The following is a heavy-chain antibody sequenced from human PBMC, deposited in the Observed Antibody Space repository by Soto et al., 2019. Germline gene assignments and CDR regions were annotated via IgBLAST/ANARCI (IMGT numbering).Heavy chain of an antibody. CDR2: ISGGGGTT. CDR1: GFSFSGYA. Sequence: EVQLFESGGGLVQPGGSLRLSCVASGFSFSGYAMTWVRQAPGKGLEWVSVISGGGGTTYYADSVKGRFTISRDNSKSTLYLQMNSLRAEDTAVYYCAKPLIATVNKRGLDFWGQGTLVTVSS. V-gene: IGHV3-23*01. CDR3: AKPLIATVNKRGLDF. D-gene: IGHD6-13*01. J-gene: IGHJ4*02.